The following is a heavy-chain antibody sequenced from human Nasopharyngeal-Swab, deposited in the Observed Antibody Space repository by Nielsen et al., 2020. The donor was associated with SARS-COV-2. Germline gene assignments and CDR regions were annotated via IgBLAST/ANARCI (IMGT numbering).Heavy chain of an antibody. CDR3: AVGATGYYYMDV. CDR2: IIPIFGTA. J-gene: IGHJ6*03. V-gene: IGHV1-69*01. D-gene: IGHD1-26*01. Sequence: GGSLRLSCKASGGTFSSYAISWVRQAPGQGLEWMGGIIPIFGTANYAQKFQGRVTITADESTSTAYMELSSLRSEDTAVYYCAVGATGYYYMDVWGKGTTVTVSS. CDR1: GGTFSSYA.